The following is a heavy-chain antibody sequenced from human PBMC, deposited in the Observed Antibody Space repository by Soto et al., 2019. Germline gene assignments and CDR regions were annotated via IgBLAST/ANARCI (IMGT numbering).Heavy chain of an antibody. CDR2: IWYDGSNR. D-gene: IGHD3-10*01. V-gene: IGHV3-33*01. J-gene: IGHJ4*02. Sequence: GGSLRLSCAASGFTFSNYGMHWVRQAPGKGLEWVAVIWYDGSNRYYADSVKGRFTISRDNSKNTLYLQMNSLRAEDTAVYYCARPRLLWFGESHELDFDYWGQGTLVTVSS. CDR1: GFTFSNYG. CDR3: ARPRLLWFGESHELDFDY.